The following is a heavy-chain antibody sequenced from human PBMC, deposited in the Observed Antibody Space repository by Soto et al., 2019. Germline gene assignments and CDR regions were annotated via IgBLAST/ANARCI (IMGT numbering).Heavy chain of an antibody. Sequence: GGSLRLSCAASGFTFSSYAMSWVRQAPGKGLEWVSGISGSDGSAYYADSVEGRLTISRDDPKNTLSLQMNSLGAEDTAVYFCARGWQMMGVWGKGTTVTVSS. CDR2: ISGSDGSA. CDR1: GFTFSSYA. J-gene: IGHJ6*01. D-gene: IGHD2-15*01. V-gene: IGHV3-23*01. CDR3: ARGWQMMGV.